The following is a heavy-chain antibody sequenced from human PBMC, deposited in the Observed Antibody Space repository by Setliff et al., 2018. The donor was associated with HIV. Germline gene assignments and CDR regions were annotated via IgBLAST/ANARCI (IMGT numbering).Heavy chain of an antibody. Sequence: SETLSLTCTVSGGSINTYWSWIRQPPGKGLEWIGYINYSGRTNYNPSLKSRATISLDTSKNQFSLNLTSVTAADTAVYYCARGLSITVFGVVRTGYYMGVWGKGTTVTVSS. CDR3: ARGLSITVFGVVRTGYYMGV. V-gene: IGHV4-59*12. CDR2: INYSGRT. D-gene: IGHD3-3*01. CDR1: GGSINTY. J-gene: IGHJ6*03.